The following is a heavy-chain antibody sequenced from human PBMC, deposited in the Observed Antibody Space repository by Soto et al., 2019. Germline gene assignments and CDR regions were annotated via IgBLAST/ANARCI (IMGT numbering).Heavy chain of an antibody. V-gene: IGHV1-18*01. D-gene: IGHD2-2*01. J-gene: IGHJ4*02. CDR1: GYTFTSYG. CDR3: ARTDIVVVPAAPDGTYFXY. CDR2: ISAYNGNT. Sequence: ASVKVSCKASGYTFTSYGISWVRQAPGQGLEWMGWISAYNGNTNYAQKLQGRVTMTTDTSTSTAYMELRSLRSDDTAVYYCARTDIVVVPAAPDGTYFXYWGQGTLVTVSS.